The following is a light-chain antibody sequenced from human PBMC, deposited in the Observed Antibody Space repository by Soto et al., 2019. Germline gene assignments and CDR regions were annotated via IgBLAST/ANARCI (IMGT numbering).Light chain of an antibody. Sequence: DIQMTQSPSTLSASVGDRVTITCRASQSISRWLAWHQQKPGKAPKLLIYDASSLESGVPSRFSGSGSGTEFTLTISSLQPDDFATYYCQQYNSYWTFGQGTKVEVK. V-gene: IGKV1-5*01. J-gene: IGKJ1*01. CDR1: QSISRW. CDR2: DAS. CDR3: QQYNSYWT.